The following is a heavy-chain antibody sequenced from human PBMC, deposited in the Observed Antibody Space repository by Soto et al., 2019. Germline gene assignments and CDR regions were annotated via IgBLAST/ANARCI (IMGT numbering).Heavy chain of an antibody. V-gene: IGHV2-5*02. CDR3: AHFTLLLWFGENWLDP. D-gene: IGHD3-10*01. Sequence: SGPTMVNPTPTLTMTRTFSGFSLSTRGVGVGWIRQPPGKALEWLALIYWDDDKRYSPSLKSRLTITKDTSKNQVVLTMTNMDPVDTATYYCAHFTLLLWFGENWLDPSGQGTLAPGSS. CDR2: IYWDDDK. CDR1: GFSLSTRGVG. J-gene: IGHJ5*02.